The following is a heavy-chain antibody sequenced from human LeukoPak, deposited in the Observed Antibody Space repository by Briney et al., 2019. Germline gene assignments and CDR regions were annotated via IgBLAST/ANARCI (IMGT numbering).Heavy chain of an antibody. CDR1: GCTISSYY. Sequence: PSETLSLTCPVTGCTISSYYWSWLRQPPGKGLEWIGYIYYSGSTNYNPSLKSRVTISVDTSKNQFSLKLSSVTAADTAVYYCARVHTDYYDSSEYYFDYWGQGTLVTVSS. V-gene: IGHV4-59*01. J-gene: IGHJ4*02. CDR3: ARVHTDYYDSSEYYFDY. CDR2: IYYSGST. D-gene: IGHD3-22*01.